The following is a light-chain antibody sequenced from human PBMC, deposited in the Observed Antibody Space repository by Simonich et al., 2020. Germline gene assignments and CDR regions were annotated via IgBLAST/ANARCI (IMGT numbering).Light chain of an antibody. CDR1: QSISSW. CDR2: KAS. J-gene: IGKJ2*01. V-gene: IGKV1-5*03. Sequence: DIQMTQSPSTLSASVGDRVTITCRASQSISSWLAWYQQKPGKAPKLLIYKASSLERGVPSRFSGSGSGTEFTLTISSLQPDDFATYYCQQYNSTPPYTFGQGTKLEIK. CDR3: QQYNSTPPYT.